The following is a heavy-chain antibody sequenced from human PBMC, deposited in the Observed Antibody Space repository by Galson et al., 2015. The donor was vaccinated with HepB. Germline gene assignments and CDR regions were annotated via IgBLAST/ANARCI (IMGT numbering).Heavy chain of an antibody. V-gene: IGHV1-2*02. CDR1: GYTFTGYY. CDR3: ARDLRPIGLMHYYDSSGYLDY. CDR2: INPNSGGT. Sequence: QSGAEVKKPGESLKISCKASGYTFTGYYMHWVRQAPGQGLEWMGWINPNSGGTNYAQKFQGRVTMTRDTSISTAYMELSRLRSDDTAVYYCARDLRPIGLMHYYDSSGYLDYWGQGTLVTVSS. J-gene: IGHJ4*02. D-gene: IGHD3-22*01.